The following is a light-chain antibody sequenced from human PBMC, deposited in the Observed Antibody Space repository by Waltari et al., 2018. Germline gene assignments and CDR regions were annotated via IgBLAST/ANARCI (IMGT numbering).Light chain of an antibody. V-gene: IGKV2-30*01. CDR3: MLGTRPWT. CDR1: ESLLITDAHMF. CDR2: QVS. Sequence: VVLTLSPVSLAVTLGQPASISCRCSESLLITDAHMFSNWFHQRPGQPPRRLIYQVSDRDSGVPDRFTGSGSGTDFTLEISSVEAEDAGVYYCMLGTRPWTFGPGTKVEI. J-gene: IGKJ1*01.